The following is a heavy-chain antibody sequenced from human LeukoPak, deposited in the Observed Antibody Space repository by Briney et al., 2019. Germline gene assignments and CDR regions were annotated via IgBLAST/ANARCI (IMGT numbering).Heavy chain of an antibody. Sequence: PSETLSLTCTVSGGSISSSSYYWGWIRQPPGKGLEWIGSIYYSRSTYYNPSLKSRVTISVDTSKNQFSLKLSSVTAADTAVYYCARDPIPPKDGDSSGYPWGQGTLVTVSS. CDR2: IYYSRST. CDR1: GGSISSSSYY. D-gene: IGHD3-22*01. CDR3: ARDPIPPKDGDSSGYP. J-gene: IGHJ5*02. V-gene: IGHV4-39*07.